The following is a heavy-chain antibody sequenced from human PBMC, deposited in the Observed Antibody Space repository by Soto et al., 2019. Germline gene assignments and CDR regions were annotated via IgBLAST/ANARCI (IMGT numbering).Heavy chain of an antibody. Sequence: GGSLRLSCAASGFTFGNYWMHWVRQAPGKGLEWVSRMNSDGRTTNYADSVKGRFTVSRDNARNTLHLQMNSLRAEDTAVYYCATAEVDYWGPGTLVTVSS. CDR1: GFTFGNYW. CDR2: MNSDGRTT. V-gene: IGHV3-74*01. CDR3: ATAEVDY. J-gene: IGHJ4*02.